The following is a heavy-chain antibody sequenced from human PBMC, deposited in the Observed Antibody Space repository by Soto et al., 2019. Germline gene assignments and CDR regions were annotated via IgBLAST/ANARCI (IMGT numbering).Heavy chain of an antibody. CDR2: IYTGGST. Sequence: SETLSLTCTVSGGSVSSYYWNWIRQPAGKGMEWIGRIYTGGSTNYNPSLKIRVTLSVDTPKNQSSLRLTSVTAADTAVYYCARASGGPPGGGSGTRPFDFGGHGTLVTVSS. V-gene: IGHV4-4*07. CDR1: GGSVSSYY. J-gene: IGHJ4*03. D-gene: IGHD2-15*01. CDR3: ARASGGPPGGGSGTRPFDF.